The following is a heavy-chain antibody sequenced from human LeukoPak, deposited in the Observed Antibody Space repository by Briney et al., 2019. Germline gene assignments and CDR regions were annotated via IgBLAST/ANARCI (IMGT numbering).Heavy chain of an antibody. Sequence: GGSLRLSCAASGFTFSSYWMTWVRQAPGKGLEWVSVIYSGGSTYYADSVKGRFTISRDNSKNTLYLQMNSLRAEDTAVYYCARRRLVDYYYGMDVWGQGTTVTVSS. V-gene: IGHV3-53*01. D-gene: IGHD6-19*01. CDR2: IYSGGST. CDR1: GFTFSSYW. CDR3: ARRRLVDYYYGMDV. J-gene: IGHJ6*02.